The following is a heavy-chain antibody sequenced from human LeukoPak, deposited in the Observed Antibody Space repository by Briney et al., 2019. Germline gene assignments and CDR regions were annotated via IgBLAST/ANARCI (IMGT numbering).Heavy chain of an antibody. Sequence: GGSLRLSCAASGFTFSNAWMSWVRQAPGKGLEWVGRIKSKTDGGTTDYAAPVKGRFTISRDDSKNTLYLQMNSLKTEDTAVYYCTTGFWYNWNMRASCDYWGQGTLVTVSS. CDR3: TTGFWYNWNMRASCDY. CDR2: IKSKTDGGTT. CDR1: GFTFSNAW. V-gene: IGHV3-15*01. D-gene: IGHD1/OR15-1a*01. J-gene: IGHJ4*02.